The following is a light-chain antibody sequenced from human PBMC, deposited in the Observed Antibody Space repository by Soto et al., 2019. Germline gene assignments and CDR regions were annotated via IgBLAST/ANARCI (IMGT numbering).Light chain of an antibody. J-gene: IGLJ1*01. V-gene: IGLV4-69*01. CDR3: QTWGTGIRV. Sequence: QLVLTQSPSASASLGASVKFICTLSSGHSSYAIAWHQQQPEKGPRYSMKINSDGSHSKGDGIPDRFSGSSSGAERYLTISSLQSEDEADYYCQTWGTGIRVFGTGTKLTVL. CDR1: SGHSSYA. CDR2: INSDGSH.